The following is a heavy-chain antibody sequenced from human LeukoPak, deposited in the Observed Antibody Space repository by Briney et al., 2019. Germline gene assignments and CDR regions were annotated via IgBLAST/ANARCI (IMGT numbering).Heavy chain of an antibody. CDR1: GGSISSSSYY. CDR3: ARSFDWNYDL. J-gene: IGHJ2*01. Sequence: PSETLSLTCTVSGGSISSSSYYWGWIRQPPGKRLEWIGSIFYSGSTSYNPSLKSRVAISVDTSKNQFSLKLSSVTAADTAVYFCARSFDWNYDLWGRGTLVTVSS. CDR2: IFYSGST. V-gene: IGHV4-39*01. D-gene: IGHD3-10*01.